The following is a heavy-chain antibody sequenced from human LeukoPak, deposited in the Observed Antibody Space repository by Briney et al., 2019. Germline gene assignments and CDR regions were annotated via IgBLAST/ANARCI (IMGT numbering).Heavy chain of an antibody. V-gene: IGHV4-30-4*01. CDR2: IYYSGST. Sequence: SETLSLTCTVSGGSISSGDYYWSWIRQPPGKGLEWIGYIYYSGSTYYNPTLRSRVTTSVDTSKNQFSLKLSSVTAADTAVYYCAREKSSGYWYFDLWGRGTLVTVSS. CDR3: AREKSSGYWYFDL. J-gene: IGHJ2*01. CDR1: GGSISSGDYY. D-gene: IGHD3-22*01.